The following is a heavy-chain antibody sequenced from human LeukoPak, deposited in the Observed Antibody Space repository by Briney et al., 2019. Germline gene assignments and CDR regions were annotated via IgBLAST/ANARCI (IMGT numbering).Heavy chain of an antibody. J-gene: IGHJ4*02. Sequence: SLXLSCAGSRFTFSDFGMHWVRQAPGKGLEWGSGISWNSGSIGYADSVKGRFTISRDNAKTSLYLQMNSLRAEDTALYYCAKDLGPGSMATSPGFDYWGQGTLVTVSS. CDR2: ISWNSGSI. CDR3: AKDLGPGSMATSPGFDY. V-gene: IGHV3-9*01. CDR1: RFTFSDFG. D-gene: IGHD5-24*01.